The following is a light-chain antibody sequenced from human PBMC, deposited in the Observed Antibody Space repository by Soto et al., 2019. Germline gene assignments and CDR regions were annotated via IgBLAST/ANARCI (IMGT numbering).Light chain of an antibody. V-gene: IGKV2-24*01. CDR1: QSLVHSDGHTY. J-gene: IGKJ1*01. Sequence: DLVMTQTPLSSPVTLGQPASISCRSSQSLVHSDGHTYLSWLHQRPGQPPRLLIYEISNRFSGVPDRFSGSGAGTDCTLKISRVEAKDVGVYYCMQGTHIPRTFGQGTKVEIK. CDR3: MQGTHIPRT. CDR2: EIS.